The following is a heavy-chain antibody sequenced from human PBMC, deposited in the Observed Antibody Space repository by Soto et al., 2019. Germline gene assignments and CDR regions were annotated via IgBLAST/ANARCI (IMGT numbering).Heavy chain of an antibody. Sequence: PXXSLRLSFTASGFTFSSYVMRWVRQAPGKGPEWVASVNQDGSQTSYVDSVKGRFTISKDNDKNSLYLQMNSLRAEDTSFYYCARWSYAFDIWGQGTMVTVSS. V-gene: IGHV3-7*01. J-gene: IGHJ3*02. CDR3: ARWSYAFDI. CDR2: VNQDGSQT. CDR1: GFTFSSYV.